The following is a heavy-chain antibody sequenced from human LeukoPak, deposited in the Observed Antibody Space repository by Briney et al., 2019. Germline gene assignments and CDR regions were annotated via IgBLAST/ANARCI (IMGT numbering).Heavy chain of an antibody. CDR3: ARVAVRGSNFDY. CDR1: GGSISSGGYY. CDR2: IYYSGST. Sequence: SRTLSLTCTVSGGSISSGGYYWSWIRQHPGKGLEWIGYIYYSGSTYYNPSLKSRVTISVDTSKNQFSLKLSSVTAADTAVYYCARVAVRGSNFDYWGQGTLVTVSS. J-gene: IGHJ4*02. V-gene: IGHV4-30-4*08. D-gene: IGHD3-10*01.